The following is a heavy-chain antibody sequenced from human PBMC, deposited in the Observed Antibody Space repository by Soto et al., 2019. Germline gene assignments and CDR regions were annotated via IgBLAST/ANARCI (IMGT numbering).Heavy chain of an antibody. Sequence: GGSLRRSCAACGLSLSRYGRHWVHQATGKVLEWLAVIWFEGSVEYYADSVQGRFTISRDNAKNTVYLLMNTLRAEDTAIYYCARARVSYSCGWLQAGSFYFFGMDVWGPGATVTVSS. CDR1: GLSLSRYG. CDR2: IWFEGSVE. D-gene: IGHD6-19*01. CDR3: ARARVSYSCGWLQAGSFYFFGMDV. J-gene: IGHJ6*02. V-gene: IGHV3-33*01.